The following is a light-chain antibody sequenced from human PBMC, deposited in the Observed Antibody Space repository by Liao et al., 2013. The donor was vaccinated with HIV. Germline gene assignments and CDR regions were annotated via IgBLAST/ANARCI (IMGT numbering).Light chain of an antibody. V-gene: IGLV3-21*04. CDR1: SIGSKS. J-gene: IGLJ3*02. CDR2: YDS. Sequence: SYVLTQPSSLSVAPGKTARMTCGGDSIGSKSVHWYQQKPGQAPVVVIYYDSDRPSGIPERFSGSNSGNTATLTISRVEAGDEADYYCQVWDTSSAHQVFGGGTKLTVL. CDR3: QVWDTSSAHQV.